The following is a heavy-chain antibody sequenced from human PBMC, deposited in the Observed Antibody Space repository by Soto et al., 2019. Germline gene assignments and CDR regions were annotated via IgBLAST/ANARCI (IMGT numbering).Heavy chain of an antibody. J-gene: IGHJ3*02. V-gene: IGHV1-69*12. CDR3: ARDKGVPEQLGMAFDI. D-gene: IGHD6-6*01. CDR2: IIPIFGTA. Sequence: QVQLVQSGAEVKKPGSSVKVSCKASGGTFSSYAISWVRQAPGQGLEWMGGIIPIFGTANYAQKFQGRVTITADESTSTAYMELSSLRSEDTDVYYCARDKGVPEQLGMAFDIWGQGTMVTVSS. CDR1: GGTFSSYA.